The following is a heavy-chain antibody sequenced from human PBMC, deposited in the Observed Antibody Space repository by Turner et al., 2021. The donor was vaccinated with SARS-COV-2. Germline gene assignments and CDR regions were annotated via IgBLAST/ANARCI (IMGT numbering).Heavy chain of an antibody. CDR3: ARDSGYYRFDF. Sequence: EVQLVESGGGLAQPGGSLRLSCAASGFTFTNHWIGWVRQAPGEGLEWVAIISQDGSQKNYVDSLRGRFTISRDNAKQSLYLQMNSLRADDTAVYYCARDSGYYRFDFWGQGTLVTVSS. CDR1: GFTFTNHW. J-gene: IGHJ4*02. V-gene: IGHV3-7*03. CDR2: ISQDGSQK. D-gene: IGHD3-22*01.